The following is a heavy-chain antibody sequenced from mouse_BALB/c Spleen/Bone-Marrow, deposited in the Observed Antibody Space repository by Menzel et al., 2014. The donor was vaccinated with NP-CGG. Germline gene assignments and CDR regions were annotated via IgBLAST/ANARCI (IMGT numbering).Heavy chain of an antibody. D-gene: IGHD6-5*01. Sequence: EVKLMESGPGLVKPSQSLSLTCTVTGYSIXSDYAWNWIRQFPGNKLEWMGYISYSGSTSYNPSLKSRISITRDTSKNQFFLQLNSVTTEDTATYYCARRLWDYWGQGTTLTVSS. J-gene: IGHJ2*01. V-gene: IGHV3-2*02. CDR1: GYSIXSDYA. CDR2: ISYSGST. CDR3: ARRLWDY.